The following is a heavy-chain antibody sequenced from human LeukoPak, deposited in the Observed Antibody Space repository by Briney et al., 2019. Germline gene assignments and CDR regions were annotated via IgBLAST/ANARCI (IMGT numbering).Heavy chain of an antibody. CDR3: AREGSYYDSSGLYYMDV. J-gene: IGHJ6*03. Sequence: PWETLSLTCAVYGGSFSGYYWSWIRQPPGKGLEWIGEINHSGSTNYNPSLKSRVTISVDTSKNQFSLKLSSVTAADTAVYYCAREGSYYDSSGLYYMDVWGKGTTVTVSS. CDR2: INHSGST. D-gene: IGHD3-22*01. V-gene: IGHV4-34*01. CDR1: GGSFSGYY.